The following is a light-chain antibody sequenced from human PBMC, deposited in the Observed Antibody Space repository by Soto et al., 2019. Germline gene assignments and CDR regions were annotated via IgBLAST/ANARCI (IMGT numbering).Light chain of an antibody. CDR1: QSINTD. CDR3: QHRRNWPLT. CDR2: DAF. J-gene: IGKJ3*01. V-gene: IGKV3-11*01. Sequence: EIVLSQSPATLSLSPGERATLSCRASQSINTDLAWYQQKPGQSPRLLIYDAFNRATDIPARFGGSGSGTDFTLTISSLEPEDFGTYYCQHRRNWPLTFGHGTKVDIK.